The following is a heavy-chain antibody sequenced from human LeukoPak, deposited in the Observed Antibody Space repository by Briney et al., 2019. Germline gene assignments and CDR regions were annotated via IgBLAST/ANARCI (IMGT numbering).Heavy chain of an antibody. CDR2: ISSNGDNT. J-gene: IGHJ4*02. CDR1: GFTFSTYV. CDR3: VRGTGY. Sequence: GGSLRLSCSVSGFTFSTYVMHWVRQAPGKGLEYVSAISSNGDNTYYADSEKGRFTISRDNSKNTLYLQMSSLRADDTAVSYCVRGTGYWGQGTLVTVSS. V-gene: IGHV3-64D*06.